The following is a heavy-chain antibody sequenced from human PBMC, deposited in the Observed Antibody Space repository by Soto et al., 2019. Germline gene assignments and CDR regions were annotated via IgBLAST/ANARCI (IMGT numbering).Heavy chain of an antibody. J-gene: IGHJ6*02. CDR3: ASDAWRDIVVPRPWFDEDYYYGMDV. D-gene: IGHD2-2*01. CDR1: GGTFSSYA. Sequence: GASVKVSCKASGGTFSSYAISWVRQAPGQGLEWMGGIIPIFGTANYAQKFQGRVTITADESTSTAYMELSSLRSEDTAVYYCASDAWRDIVVPRPWFDEDYYYGMDVWGQGTTVTVSS. V-gene: IGHV1-69*13. CDR2: IIPIFGTA.